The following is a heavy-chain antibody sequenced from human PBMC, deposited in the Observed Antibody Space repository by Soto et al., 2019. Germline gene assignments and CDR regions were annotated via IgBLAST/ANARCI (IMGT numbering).Heavy chain of an antibody. V-gene: IGHV1-46*01. J-gene: IGHJ1*01. Sequence: ASVKVSCKAPRDTFTSYYINWVRQAPGQGLEWMGIINPNGGSTIYAQQFRGRVTMTRDTSTSTVYMELRSLRSEDTAVYYCARGGTTSRTFQHWGQGTLVTVSS. D-gene: IGHD1-7*01. CDR2: INPNGGST. CDR3: ARGGTTSRTFQH. CDR1: RDTFTSYY.